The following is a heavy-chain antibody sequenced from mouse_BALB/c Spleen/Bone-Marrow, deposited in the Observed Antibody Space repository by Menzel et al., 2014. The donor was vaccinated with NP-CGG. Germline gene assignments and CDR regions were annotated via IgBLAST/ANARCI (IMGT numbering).Heavy chain of an antibody. CDR2: ISSGGSNT. CDR3: ARHQRYYTMHY. J-gene: IGHJ4*01. CDR1: GFTFSSYG. V-gene: IGHV5-6*01. Sequence: EVKLMESGGDLVKPGGPLKLSCADSGFTFSSYGMSWGRQTPDKRLEWVATISSGGSNTYYPDSVKGRFTISRDNAKNTLYLQMSSLKSEDTAMYYCARHQRYYTMHYWGRATSVPVSS.